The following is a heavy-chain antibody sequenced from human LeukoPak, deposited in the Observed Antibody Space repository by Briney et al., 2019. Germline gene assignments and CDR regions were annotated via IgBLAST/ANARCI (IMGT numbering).Heavy chain of an antibody. V-gene: IGHV1-46*01. CDR1: GNTFTRNY. J-gene: IGHJ6*02. CDR3: ARPVAATYYYYGMDV. Sequence: ASVKVSCKASGNTFTRNYIQWVRQAPGQGLEWMGIISPSGDSTTYAQKFQGRVTMTRDTSTRTVYMELSSLRSEDTAVYYCARPVAATYYYYGMDVWGQGTTVTVSS. CDR2: ISPSGDST. D-gene: IGHD2-15*01.